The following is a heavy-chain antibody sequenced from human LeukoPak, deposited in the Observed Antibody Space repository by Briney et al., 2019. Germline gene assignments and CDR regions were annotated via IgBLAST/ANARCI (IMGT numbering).Heavy chain of an antibody. V-gene: IGHV3-23*01. D-gene: IGHD1-26*01. CDR3: AKDRTVGASYWYFDL. Sequence: PGGSLRLSCAASGFTCNTYVMSWVRQAPGKGLEWLSLILHNGDSTYYADSVKGRFTISRDNSKNTLYLQMNSLRAEDTAIYYCAKDRTVGASYWYFDLWGRGTLVTVSS. J-gene: IGHJ2*01. CDR1: GFTCNTYV. CDR2: ILHNGDST.